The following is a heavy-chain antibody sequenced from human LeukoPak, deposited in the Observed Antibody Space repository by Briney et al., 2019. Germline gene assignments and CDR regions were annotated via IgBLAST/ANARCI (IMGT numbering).Heavy chain of an antibody. CDR1: GGSISSGDYY. CDR3: ARGGRAHNDY. Sequence: SETLSLTCTVSGGSISSGDYYWSWIRQPAGKGLEWIGRIYTSGSTNYNPSLKSRVTISVDTSKNQFSLKLSSVTAADTAVYYCARGGRAHNDYWGQGTLVTVSS. V-gene: IGHV4-61*02. D-gene: IGHD1-26*01. CDR2: IYTSGST. J-gene: IGHJ4*02.